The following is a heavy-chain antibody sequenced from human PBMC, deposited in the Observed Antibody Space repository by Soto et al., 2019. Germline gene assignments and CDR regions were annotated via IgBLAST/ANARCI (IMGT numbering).Heavy chain of an antibody. V-gene: IGHV4-61*01. CDR2: IYYSGST. Sequence: SETLSLTCTVSGGSVSSGSYYWSWIRQPPGKGLEWIGYIYYSGSTNYDPSLKSRVTISVDTSKNQFSLKLSSVTAADTAVYYCAREGGSYNWNYGVNYYGMDVWGQGTTVTVSS. CDR3: AREGGSYNWNYGVNYYGMDV. D-gene: IGHD1-7*01. J-gene: IGHJ6*02. CDR1: GGSVSSGSYY.